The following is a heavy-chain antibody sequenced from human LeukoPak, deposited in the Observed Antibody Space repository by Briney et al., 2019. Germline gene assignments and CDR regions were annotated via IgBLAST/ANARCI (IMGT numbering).Heavy chain of an antibody. CDR3: ARGAGPYYYDRNRYKSV. J-gene: IGHJ4*02. V-gene: IGHV4-4*02. CDR2: IYHSGST. CDR1: GGSISSSNW. D-gene: IGHD3-9*01. Sequence: PSGTLSLTCAVSGGSISSSNWWSWVRQPPGKGLEWIGEIYHSGSTNYNPSLKSRVFMSIDTSNSQFSLKLSSVTAADTGVYYCARGAGPYYYDRNRYKSVWGQGALVTVSS.